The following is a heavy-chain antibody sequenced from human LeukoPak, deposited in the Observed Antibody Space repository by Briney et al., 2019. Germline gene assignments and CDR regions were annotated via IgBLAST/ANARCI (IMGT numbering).Heavy chain of an antibody. Sequence: PGRSLRLSCAASGFTFGTFDMSWVRQAPGKGLEWVSTLACLDASCTEYYSDSVKGRFSISRDKSKSTLSLQVNSLRVEDTAMSYCVRDSEGSFDYWGQGTLVTVSS. J-gene: IGHJ4*02. CDR3: VRDSEGSFDY. D-gene: IGHD3-10*01. CDR1: GFTFGTFD. V-gene: IGHV3-23*01. CDR2: LACLDASCTE.